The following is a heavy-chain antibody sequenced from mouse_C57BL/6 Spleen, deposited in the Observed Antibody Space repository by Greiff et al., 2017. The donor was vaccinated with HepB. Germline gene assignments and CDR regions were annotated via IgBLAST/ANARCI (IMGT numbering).Heavy chain of an antibody. CDR1: GFTFSSYA. Sequence: DVKLVESGGGLVKPGGSLKLSCAASGFTFSSYAVSWVRQTPEKRLEWVATISDGGSYTYYPDNVKGRFTISRDNAKNNLYLQMSHLKSEDTAMYYCARDPYDGYYDYWGQGTTLTVSS. J-gene: IGHJ2*01. V-gene: IGHV5-4*01. CDR2: ISDGGSYT. D-gene: IGHD2-3*01. CDR3: ARDPYDGYYDY.